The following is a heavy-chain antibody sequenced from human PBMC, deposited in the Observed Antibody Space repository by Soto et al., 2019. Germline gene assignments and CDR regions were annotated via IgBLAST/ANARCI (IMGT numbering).Heavy chain of an antibody. CDR1: GVTVSANY. V-gene: IGHV3-53*01. Sequence: EVQLVESGGGLIQPGGSLRLSCAASGVTVSANYMSWVCQAPGRGLEWVSVISNGGSTYYADSVKSRFTISRDTGKNTVYLQMNSLRPEDTAVYYCARESGSISARRFLDSWGQGTLVTVSS. D-gene: IGHD6-6*01. J-gene: IGHJ4*02. CDR3: ARESGSISARRFLDS. CDR2: ISNGGST.